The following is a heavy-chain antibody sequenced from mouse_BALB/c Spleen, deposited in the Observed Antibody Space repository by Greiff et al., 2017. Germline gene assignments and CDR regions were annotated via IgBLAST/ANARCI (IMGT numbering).Heavy chain of an antibody. J-gene: IGHJ4*01. Sequence: EVQGVESGGGLVKPGGSLKLSCAASGFAFSSYDMSWVRQTPEKRLEWVAYISSGGGSTYYPDTVKGRFTISRDNAKNTLYLQMSSLKSEDTAMYYCARWAMDYWGQGTSVTVSS. V-gene: IGHV5-12-1*01. CDR3: ARWAMDY. CDR2: ISSGGGST. CDR1: GFAFSSYD.